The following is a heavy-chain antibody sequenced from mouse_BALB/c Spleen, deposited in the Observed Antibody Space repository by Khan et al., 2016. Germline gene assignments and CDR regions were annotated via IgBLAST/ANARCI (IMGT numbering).Heavy chain of an antibody. CDR3: ARSDYGYKDAMDY. CDR2: ISYSGST. J-gene: IGHJ4*01. Sequence: EVQLQESGPGLVKPSQSLSLTCTVTGYSITSDYAWNWIRQFPGNRLEWMGYISYSGSTSYNPTLKSRISITRDTSQNQFFLQLTSVTSEDTATYYCARSDYGYKDAMDYWGQGTSVTVSS. D-gene: IGHD1-1*01. V-gene: IGHV3-2*02. CDR1: GYSITSDYA.